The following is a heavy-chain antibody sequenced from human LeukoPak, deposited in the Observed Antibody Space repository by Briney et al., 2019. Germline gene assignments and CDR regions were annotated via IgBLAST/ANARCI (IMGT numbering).Heavy chain of an antibody. CDR2: INPRTGGT. Sequence: ASVKVSCKTSGYTFTGFYIHWVRQAPGQGFEWMGWINPRTGGTTYAQTFQGRVTMTRDTSINTAYMEVSSLRSDDTALYYCARASDILGSGYYAFNYWGQGTQVTVS. D-gene: IGHD3-22*01. CDR3: ARASDILGSGYYAFNY. CDR1: GYTFTGFY. V-gene: IGHV1-2*02. J-gene: IGHJ4*02.